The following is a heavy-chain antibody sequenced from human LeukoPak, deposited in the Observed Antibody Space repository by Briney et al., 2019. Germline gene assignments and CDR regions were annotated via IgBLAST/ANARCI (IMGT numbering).Heavy chain of an antibody. J-gene: IGHJ4*02. CDR3: ARYVEAATGFDY. CDR2: ISRSSIYI. CDR1: GFTFSTYS. D-gene: IGHD2-15*01. V-gene: IGHV3-21*01. Sequence: GGSLRLSCAASGFTFSTYSMTWVRQAPGKGLEWVSPISRSSIYIYYADSVKGRFTIYRDNAKNSLFLQMNSLRAEDTAVYYCARYVEAATGFDYWGQGTLVTVSS.